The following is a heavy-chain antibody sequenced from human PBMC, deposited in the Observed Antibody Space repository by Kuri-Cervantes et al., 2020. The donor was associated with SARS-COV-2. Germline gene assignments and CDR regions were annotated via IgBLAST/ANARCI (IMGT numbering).Heavy chain of an antibody. CDR3: ARQMMSSITIFGVVITRNWFDP. V-gene: IGHV4-39*01. J-gene: IGHJ5*02. CDR2: IYYSGST. D-gene: IGHD3-3*01. CDR1: GGSISSSSYY. Sequence: ESLKISCTVSGGSISSSSYYWGWIRQPPGKGLEWIGSIYYSGSTYYNPSLKSLVTISVDTSKNQFSLKLSSVTAADTAVYYCARQMMSSITIFGVVITRNWFDPWGQGTLVTVSS.